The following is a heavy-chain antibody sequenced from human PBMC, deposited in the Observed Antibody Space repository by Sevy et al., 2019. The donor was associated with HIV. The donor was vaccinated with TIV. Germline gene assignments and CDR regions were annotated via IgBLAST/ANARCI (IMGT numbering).Heavy chain of an antibody. Sequence: ASVKVSCKVSGYTLTELSMHWVRQAPGKGLEWMGGFDPEDGETIYAQMFQGRVTMTEDTSTDTAYMELSSLRSEDTAVYYCATDHPPYCSSTSCYDYWGQGTLVTVSS. J-gene: IGHJ4*02. D-gene: IGHD2-2*01. V-gene: IGHV1-24*01. CDR2: FDPEDGET. CDR3: ATDHPPYCSSTSCYDY. CDR1: GYTLTELS.